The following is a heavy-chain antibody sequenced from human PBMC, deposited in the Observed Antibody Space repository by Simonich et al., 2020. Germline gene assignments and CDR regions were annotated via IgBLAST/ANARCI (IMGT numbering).Heavy chain of an antibody. V-gene: IGHV1-2*02. J-gene: IGHJ4*02. CDR2: INPKSGGT. Sequence: QVQLVQSGAEVKKPGASVKVSCKASGYTFTGYYMHWVRQAHGKGLEWRGWINPKSGGTNDEQKFKGRVTMTRDTSISTAYMELSRLRSDDTAVYYCASSKRGYNWNDFDYWGQGTLVTVSS. CDR1: GYTFTGYY. CDR3: ASSKRGYNWNDFDY. D-gene: IGHD1-1*01.